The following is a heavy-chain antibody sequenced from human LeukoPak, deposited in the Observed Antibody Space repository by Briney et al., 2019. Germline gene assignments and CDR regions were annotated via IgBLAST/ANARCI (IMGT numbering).Heavy chain of an antibody. V-gene: IGHV3-43*01. CDR2: ISWDGGST. D-gene: IGHD5-12*01. Sequence: GGSLRLSCAASGFTFDDYTMHWVRQAPGKGLEWVSLISWDGGSTYYADSVKGRFTISRDNSKNSLYLQMNSLRTEDTALYYCAKDTRGNDMVATALDYWGQGTLVTVSS. CDR3: AKDTRGNDMVATALDY. J-gene: IGHJ4*02. CDR1: GFTFDDYT.